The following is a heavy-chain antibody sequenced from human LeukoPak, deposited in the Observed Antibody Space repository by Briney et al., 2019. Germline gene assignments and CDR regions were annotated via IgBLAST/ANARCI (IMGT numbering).Heavy chain of an antibody. J-gene: IGHJ4*02. CDR1: GGSISSGSYY. D-gene: IGHD1-26*01. V-gene: IGHV4-61*02. Sequence: SETLSLTCTVSGGSISSGSYYWSWIRQPAGKGLEWIGRIDTSGSTNYNPSLESRVTMSADTSKKQFSLKLRSVTAADTAVYYCARDVGATPGYFDYWGQGTLVSVSS. CDR3: ARDVGATPGYFDY. CDR2: IDTSGST.